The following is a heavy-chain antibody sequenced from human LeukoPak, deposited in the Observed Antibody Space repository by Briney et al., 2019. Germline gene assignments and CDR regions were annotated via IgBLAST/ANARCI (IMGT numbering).Heavy chain of an antibody. V-gene: IGHV3-7*03. CDR2: IKQDESER. Sequence: QAGGSLRLSCEGSGFSFSSYWMTWVRQSPGKGPEWVANIKQDESERYTVDSVKGRFTISRDSAKNSLYLQMNSLRAEDTALYYCAKDIANGKAFDIWGQGTMVTVSS. CDR3: AKDIANGKAFDI. J-gene: IGHJ3*02. CDR1: GFSFSSYW. D-gene: IGHD4/OR15-4a*01.